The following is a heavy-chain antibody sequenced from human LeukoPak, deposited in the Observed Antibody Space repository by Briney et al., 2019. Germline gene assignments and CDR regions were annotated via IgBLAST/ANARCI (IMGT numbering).Heavy chain of an antibody. CDR3: AREAAVGTGGFDY. D-gene: IGHD6-13*01. Sequence: SGTLSLTCTVSGGSISAYYWSWIRQPPGKGLEWIGYIYNSGSANYNPSLQSRVTILIDTSKKQFSLKVSSVTAADTAVYYCAREAAVGTGGFDYWGQGTLVTVSS. J-gene: IGHJ4*02. CDR2: IYNSGSA. V-gene: IGHV4-59*01. CDR1: GGSISAYY.